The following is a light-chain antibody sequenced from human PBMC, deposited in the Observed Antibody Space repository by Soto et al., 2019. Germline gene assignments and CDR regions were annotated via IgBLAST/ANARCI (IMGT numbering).Light chain of an antibody. Sequence: EIVLTQSPATLSLSPGERATLSCRASQGITTYVAWYQHKPGQAPRLLIHDVSDRATGIPARFSGSGSGTDFTLTISSLEPEDFAVYYCQQRSIWPLTFGGGTKVEIK. J-gene: IGKJ4*01. CDR1: QGITTY. V-gene: IGKV3-11*01. CDR2: DVS. CDR3: QQRSIWPLT.